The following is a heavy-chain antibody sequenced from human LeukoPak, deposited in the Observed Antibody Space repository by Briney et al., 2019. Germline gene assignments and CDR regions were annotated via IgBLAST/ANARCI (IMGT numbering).Heavy chain of an antibody. CDR2: IYSGGST. CDR3: ARGSEWSSGVSDY. J-gene: IGHJ4*02. CDR1: GFTVSSNY. V-gene: IGHV3-66*01. D-gene: IGHD3-3*01. Sequence: QSGGSLRLSCAASGFTVSSNYMSWVRQAPGKGLEWVSVIYSGGSTYYADSVKGRFTISRDNAKNSLYLQMNSLRAEDTAVYYCARGSEWSSGVSDYWGQGTLVTVSS.